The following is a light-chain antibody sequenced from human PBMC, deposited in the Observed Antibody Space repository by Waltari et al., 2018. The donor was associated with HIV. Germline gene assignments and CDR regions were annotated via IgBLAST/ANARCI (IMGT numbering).Light chain of an antibody. CDR1: VLARKY. CDR2: KDS. CDR3: YSAADNHWV. V-gene: IGLV3-27*01. Sequence: SYELTQPSSVSVSPGQTARIPCSGDVLARKYARWFQQKPGQAPVLVIYKDSERPSGIPERFSGSSSGTTVTLTISGAQVEDEADYYCYSAADNHWVFGGGTKLTVL. J-gene: IGLJ2*01.